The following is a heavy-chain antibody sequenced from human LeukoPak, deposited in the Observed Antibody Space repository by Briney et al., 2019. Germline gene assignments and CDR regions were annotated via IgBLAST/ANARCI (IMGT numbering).Heavy chain of an antibody. Sequence: GGSLRLSCAASGFIFSNDAMHWVRQAPGKGLEWVSAISGSGGSTYYADSVKGRFTISRDNSKNTLYLQMNSLRAEDTAVYYCAKAYSSSWYTAFDIWGQGTMVTVSS. D-gene: IGHD6-13*01. CDR3: AKAYSSSWYTAFDI. V-gene: IGHV3-23*01. CDR1: GFIFSNDA. J-gene: IGHJ3*02. CDR2: ISGSGGST.